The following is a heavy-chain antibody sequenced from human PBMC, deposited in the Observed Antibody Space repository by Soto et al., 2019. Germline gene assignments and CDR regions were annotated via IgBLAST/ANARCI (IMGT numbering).Heavy chain of an antibody. V-gene: IGHV1-69*04. CDR3: ARDKITGTFDY. D-gene: IGHD1-20*01. CDR2: IIPILGIA. CDR1: GGTFSSYT. Sequence: SVKVSCKASGGTFSSYTISWVRQAPGQGLEWMGRIIPILGIANYAQKFQGRVTITRDTSASKAYMELSSLRSEDTAVYYCARDKITGTFDYGGQGTRVT. J-gene: IGHJ4*02.